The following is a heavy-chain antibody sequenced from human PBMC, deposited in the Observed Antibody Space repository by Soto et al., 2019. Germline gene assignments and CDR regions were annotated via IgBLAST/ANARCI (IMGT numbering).Heavy chain of an antibody. V-gene: IGHV3-21*01. D-gene: IGHD3-10*02. Sequence: GGSLRLSCAASGFTFSGDAMNWVCQAPGKGLEWVSSISTTSTYIYYAESVKGRFTISRDNANNSLHLQMNSLRAEDTAVYYCVRDYVMDVWGQGTTVTVSS. CDR1: GFTFSGDA. CDR3: VRDYVMDV. J-gene: IGHJ6*02. CDR2: ISTTSTYI.